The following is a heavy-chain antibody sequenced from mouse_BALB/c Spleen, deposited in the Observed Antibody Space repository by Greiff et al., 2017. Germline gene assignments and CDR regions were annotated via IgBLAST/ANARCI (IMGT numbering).Heavy chain of an antibody. CDR2: IDPANGNT. Sequence: DVKLQESGAELVKPGASVKLSCTASGFNIKDTYMHWVKQRPEQGLEWIGRIDPANGNTKYDPKFQGKATITADTSSNTAYLQLSSLTSEDTAVYYCGDGTFAYWGQGTLVTVSA. J-gene: IGHJ3*01. CDR3: GDGTFAY. D-gene: IGHD2-13*01. V-gene: IGHV14-3*02. CDR1: GFNIKDTY.